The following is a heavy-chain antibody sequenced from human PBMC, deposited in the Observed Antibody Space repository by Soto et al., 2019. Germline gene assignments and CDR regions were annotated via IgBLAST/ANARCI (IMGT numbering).Heavy chain of an antibody. J-gene: IGHJ6*02. Sequence: ASVKVSCKASGYTFTGYYMHWVRQAPGQGLEWMGWINPNSGGTNYAQKFQGWVTMTRDTSISTAYMELSRLRSDDTAVYYCARTIGSSYDYYYYGMDVWGQGTSVTVSS. V-gene: IGHV1-2*04. CDR1: GYTFTGYY. CDR2: INPNSGGT. D-gene: IGHD6-13*01. CDR3: ARTIGSSYDYYYYGMDV.